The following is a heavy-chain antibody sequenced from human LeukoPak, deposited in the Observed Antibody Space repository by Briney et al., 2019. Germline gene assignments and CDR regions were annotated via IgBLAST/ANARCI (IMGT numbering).Heavy chain of an antibody. CDR3: ARTYVFWGGYFDY. J-gene: IGHJ4*02. Sequence: SETLSLTCTVSGGSISSYYWSWIRQPPGKGLEWIGYIYYSGSTNYNPSLKSRVTISVDTSKNQFSLKLNSVTAADTAVYYCARTYVFWGGYFDYWGQGPVVTVSS. CDR2: IYYSGST. V-gene: IGHV4-59*01. CDR1: GGSISSYY. D-gene: IGHD3-3*01.